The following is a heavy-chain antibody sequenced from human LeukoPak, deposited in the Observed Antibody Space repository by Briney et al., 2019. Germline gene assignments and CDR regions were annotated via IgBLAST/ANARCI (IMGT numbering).Heavy chain of an antibody. D-gene: IGHD3/OR15-3a*01. CDR3: ARTRTDFVGYYFDY. V-gene: IGHV3-74*01. Sequence: GGSLRLSCSASGFTLSNFWIHWVRQVPGKGLVWVSRINTDGSSTNYADSVKGRFTISGDNSKNTLYLQMNSLRAEDTAVYYCARTRTDFVGYYFDYWGQGTLVTVSS. CDR1: GFTLSNFW. J-gene: IGHJ4*02. CDR2: INTDGSST.